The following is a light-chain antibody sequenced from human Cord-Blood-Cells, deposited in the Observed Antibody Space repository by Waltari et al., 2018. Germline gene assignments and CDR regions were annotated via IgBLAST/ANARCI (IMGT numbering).Light chain of an antibody. CDR1: QSISSY. Sequence: IQMTQSPSSLSASVGDRVPITCRESQSISSYLNWYQQKPGKAPNLLIYAASSLQSGGASRCSVSGSGTEFTITIRSLQPEDFATFYCQQSYSTPWTFGQGTKVESK. CDR2: AAS. J-gene: IGKJ1*01. CDR3: QQSYSTPWT. V-gene: IGKV1-39*01.